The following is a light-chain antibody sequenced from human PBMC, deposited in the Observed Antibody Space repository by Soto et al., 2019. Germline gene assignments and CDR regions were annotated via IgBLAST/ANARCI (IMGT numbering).Light chain of an antibody. CDR3: QQYNSYS. CDR2: AAS. J-gene: IGKJ1*01. Sequence: DIQMTQSPSSLSASVGDRVTITCRASQSISTYLNWYQQKPGKAPKLLMHAASSLDRGVPSRFSGSGSGTDFTLTISSLQPDDFATYYCQQYNSYSFGQGTKVDIK. CDR1: QSISTY. V-gene: IGKV1-39*01.